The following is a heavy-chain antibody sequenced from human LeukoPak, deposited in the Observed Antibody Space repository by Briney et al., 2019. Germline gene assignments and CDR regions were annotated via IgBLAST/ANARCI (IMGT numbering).Heavy chain of an antibody. Sequence: SETLSLTCTVSGDSISRYYWSWIRQPAGKGLEWIGRFYTIGSTNYNPSLKSRVTMSLDTSKNQFSLTLNSVTAVDTAVYYCARSAPSVTSYYFDSWGQGTLVTVSS. CDR1: GDSISRYY. V-gene: IGHV4-4*07. D-gene: IGHD4-17*01. J-gene: IGHJ4*02. CDR3: ARSAPSVTSYYFDS. CDR2: FYTIGST.